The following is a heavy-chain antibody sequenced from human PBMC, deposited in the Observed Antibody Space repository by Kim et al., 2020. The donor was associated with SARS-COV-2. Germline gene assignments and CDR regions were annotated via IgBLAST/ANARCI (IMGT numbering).Heavy chain of an antibody. CDR2: IKQDGREK. CDR1: GFTFSSYW. D-gene: IGHD3-22*01. J-gene: IGHJ4*02. Sequence: GGSLRLSCAASGFTFSSYWMSWVRQAPGKGLEWVANIKQDGREKYNVDSVKGRFTISRENAKNSLYLQMNSLRAEDTAVYYCARDPLTYYYDSSGYYYEYCVDYWGQGTLVTVSS. CDR3: ARDPLTYYYDSSGYYYEYCVDY. V-gene: IGHV3-7*01.